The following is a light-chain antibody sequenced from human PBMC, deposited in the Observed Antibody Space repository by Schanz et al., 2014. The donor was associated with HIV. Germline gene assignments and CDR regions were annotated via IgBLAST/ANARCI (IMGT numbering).Light chain of an antibody. V-gene: IGLV1-51*01. Sequence: QSVLTQPPSVSAAPGQKITISCSGGTSNVVSNYVSWYQQGPGTAPKLLIYDNNKRPSGIPDRFSGSKSGTSATLGITGLQTGDEADYYCGTWDSSLSAGVFGGGTKVTVL. CDR1: TSNVVSNY. CDR3: GTWDSSLSAGV. J-gene: IGLJ3*02. CDR2: DNN.